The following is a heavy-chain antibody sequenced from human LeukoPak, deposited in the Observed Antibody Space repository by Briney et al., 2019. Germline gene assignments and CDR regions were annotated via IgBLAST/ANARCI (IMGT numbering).Heavy chain of an antibody. V-gene: IGHV1-2*02. Sequence: ASVKVSCKASGYTFTGHYMYWVRQVPGQGLECMGWINPNSGDTNYAQNFQGRVTMTRDTSITTAYMELSRLKFDDTAVYYCARDRSMEVGPSTDYFDFWGQGTLVTVSS. CDR3: ARDRSMEVGPSTDYFDF. J-gene: IGHJ4*02. D-gene: IGHD1-26*01. CDR2: INPNSGDT. CDR1: GYTFTGHY.